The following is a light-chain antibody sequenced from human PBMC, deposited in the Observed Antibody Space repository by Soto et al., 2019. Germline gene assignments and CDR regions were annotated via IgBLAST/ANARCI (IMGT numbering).Light chain of an antibody. CDR2: GAS. J-gene: IGKJ5*01. V-gene: IGKV3-15*01. CDR1: QSVSSN. Sequence: EIVMTQSPATLSVSPGERATLSCRASQSVSSNLAWFQHKPGQAPRLLIYGASTRATGIPARFSGSGSGAEFTLTISSLQSEDFAVYFCQQYDDCSITFGQGTRLEIK. CDR3: QQYDDCSIT.